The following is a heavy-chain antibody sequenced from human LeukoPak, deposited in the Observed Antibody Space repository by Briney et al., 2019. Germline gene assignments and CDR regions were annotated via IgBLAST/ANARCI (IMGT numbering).Heavy chain of an antibody. D-gene: IGHD6-19*01. CDR1: GFPYSSYR. J-gene: IGHJ6*03. CDR2: IKQCGSEK. CDR3: ARDLSGSGWYYYYYYMDV. V-gene: IGHV3-7*01. Sequence: GGPLSLPCGACGFPYSSYRVICLREARGKGLEGVANIKQCGSEKYYVDSVKGRFNISRDNAKNSLYLQMNSLRAEDTAVYYCARDLSGSGWYYYYYYMDVWGKGTTVTVSS.